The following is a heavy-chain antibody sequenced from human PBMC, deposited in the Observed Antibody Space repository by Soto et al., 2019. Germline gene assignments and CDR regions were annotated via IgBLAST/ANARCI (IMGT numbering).Heavy chain of an antibody. CDR3: ARDRGYCSGGTRSSDWFDP. D-gene: IGHD2-15*01. Sequence: QAQLVQSGEEVKKPGASVKVSCKASGYTFISFGISWVRQAPGQGLEWMGWINSYNGQTKFAQNLQGRVTLTRDTSTTTAFMELRSLRSDDTAVYYCARDRGYCSGGTRSSDWFDPWGQGTLVTVSS. J-gene: IGHJ5*02. CDR1: GYTFISFG. CDR2: INSYNGQT. V-gene: IGHV1-18*01.